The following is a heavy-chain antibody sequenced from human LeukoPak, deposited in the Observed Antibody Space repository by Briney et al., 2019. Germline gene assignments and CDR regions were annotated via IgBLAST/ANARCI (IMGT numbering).Heavy chain of an antibody. CDR1: GYTFTTYG. V-gene: IGHV1-18*01. CDR3: ARDKSVATAPRHPFDY. D-gene: IGHD5-12*01. CDR2: ISGYNFNT. Sequence: GASVKVSCKASGYTFTTYGISCVRRDPGQGLEWLGWISGYNFNTNYAQKFQGRVTFVTDTSTSTAYMELRSLRSDDTAVYYCARDKSVATAPRHPFDYWGQGTLVTVS. J-gene: IGHJ4*02.